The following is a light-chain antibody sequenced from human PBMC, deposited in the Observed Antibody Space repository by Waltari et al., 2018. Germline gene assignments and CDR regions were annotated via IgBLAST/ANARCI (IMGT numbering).Light chain of an antibody. CDR2: GTP. V-gene: IGKV3-20*01. CDR3: QQYGRLIT. J-gene: IGKJ5*01. CDR1: QSLSSSY. Sequence: EIVLTQSPGTLSLSPGERATLSCRASQSLSSSYLAWYQQKPGQAPRLLIYGTPSRATGIPDRFSGSGSGTDFTLTISRLEPEDFAVYFCQQYGRLITFGQGTRLEIK.